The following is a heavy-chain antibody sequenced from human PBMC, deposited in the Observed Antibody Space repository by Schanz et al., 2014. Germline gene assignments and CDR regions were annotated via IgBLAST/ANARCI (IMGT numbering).Heavy chain of an antibody. V-gene: IGHV3-33*01. J-gene: IGHJ4*02. D-gene: IGHD3-10*01. CDR1: GFTFSSYG. Sequence: QVQLVESGGDVVQPGRSLRLSCAASGFTFSSYGMHWVRQAPGKGLEWVAVIWYDGNNKYYADSVKGRFTVSRDDAKNSLYLQMNSLRVEDTAVYYCARSEMDRGVIWGYWGQGTLVTVSS. CDR2: IWYDGNNK. CDR3: ARSEMDRGVIWGY.